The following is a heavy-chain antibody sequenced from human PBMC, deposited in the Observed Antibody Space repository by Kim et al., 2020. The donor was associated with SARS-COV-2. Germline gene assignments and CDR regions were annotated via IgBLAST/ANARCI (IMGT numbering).Heavy chain of an antibody. CDR3: ARDLFGEFNWFDP. CDR2: ISYDGSNK. Sequence: GGSLRLSCAASGFTFSSYAMHWVRQAPGKGLEWVAVISYDGSNKYYADSVKGRFTISRDNSKNTLYLQMNSLRAEDTAVYYCARDLFGEFNWFDPWGQGT. D-gene: IGHD3-10*02. CDR1: GFTFSSYA. V-gene: IGHV3-30*04. J-gene: IGHJ5*02.